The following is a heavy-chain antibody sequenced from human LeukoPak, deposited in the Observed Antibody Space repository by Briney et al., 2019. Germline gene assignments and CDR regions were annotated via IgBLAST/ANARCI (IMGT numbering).Heavy chain of an antibody. V-gene: IGHV4-59*01. D-gene: IGHD3-22*01. CDR2: IYYSGST. CDR3: ARGTGAYYYL. CDR1: GGSINNYY. J-gene: IGHJ3*01. Sequence: SETLSLTCTVSGGSINNYYWSWIRQPPGKGLEWIGYIYYSGSTKYNPYLKSRVTISIDTSKNQFSLKLSSVTAADTALYYCARGTGAYYYLWGQGTMVTVSS.